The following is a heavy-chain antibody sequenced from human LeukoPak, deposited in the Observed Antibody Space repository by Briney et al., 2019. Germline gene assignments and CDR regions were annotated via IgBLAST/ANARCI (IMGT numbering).Heavy chain of an antibody. CDR3: VRCLRGRAFSS. D-gene: IGHD3-10*01. CDR1: GFTFEHHD. V-gene: IGHV3-13*04. Sequence: GGSLRLSRAASGFTFEHHDMHYVRPPTGKGLEWGSAIGTSGDTYYPGSVKGRFTISRQDAKNSLYLQMNNVGAGHTAVYYCVRCLRGRAFSSCGQGTLVTVSS. CDR2: IGTSGDT. J-gene: IGHJ5*02.